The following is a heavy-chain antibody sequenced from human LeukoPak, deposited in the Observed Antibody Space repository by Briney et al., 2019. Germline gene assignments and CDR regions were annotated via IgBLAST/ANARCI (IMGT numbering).Heavy chain of an antibody. V-gene: IGHV3-23*01. D-gene: IGHD2-15*01. Sequence: PGGSLRLSCAASGFTFRDSAMTWVRQAPGKGLEWVSLISASGGNTYSTDSVKGRFTLSRDNSKNTLYLQMNSLRAGDTAVYYCAKDIEISYWGQGTLVTVSS. CDR1: GFTFRDSA. CDR3: AKDIEISY. J-gene: IGHJ4*02. CDR2: ISASGGNT.